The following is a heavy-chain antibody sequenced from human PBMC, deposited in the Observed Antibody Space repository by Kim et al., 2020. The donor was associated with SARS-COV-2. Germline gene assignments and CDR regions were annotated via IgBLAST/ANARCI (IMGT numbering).Heavy chain of an antibody. Sequence: GGSLRLSCAASGFTFSSYAMTWVRQAPGKGLEWVSAISGSGGSTYYADSVKGRFTISRDNSKNTLYLHMNSLRAEYTAVYYCAKTLNYYYGGMDVWGQGTTVTVSS. CDR3: AKTLNYYYGGMDV. V-gene: IGHV3-23*01. J-gene: IGHJ6*02. CDR2: ISGSGGST. CDR1: GFTFSSYA.